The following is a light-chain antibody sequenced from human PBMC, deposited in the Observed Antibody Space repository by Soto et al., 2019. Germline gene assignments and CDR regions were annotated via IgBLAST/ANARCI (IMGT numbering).Light chain of an antibody. CDR1: QSVSSNY. J-gene: IGKJ3*01. CDR3: QQYGNSVFT. CDR2: SAS. V-gene: IGKV3-20*01. Sequence: EIVLTQSPGTLSLSPGERATLSCRASQSVSSNYLAWYQQKPGQAPRLLIYSASNRATGIPDRFSGSGSGTDFTLTISRLEPEDFAVYYCQQYGNSVFTFGPGTKVDIK.